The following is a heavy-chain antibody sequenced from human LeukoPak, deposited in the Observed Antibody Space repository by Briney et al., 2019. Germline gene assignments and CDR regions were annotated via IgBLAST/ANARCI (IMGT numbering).Heavy chain of an antibody. CDR1: GGTFSSYA. J-gene: IGHJ4*02. CDR2: IIPIFGTA. D-gene: IGHD2-8*01. Sequence: SVKVSCKASGGTFSSYAISWVRQAPGQGLEWMGGIIPIFGTANYAQKFQGRVTITTDESTSTAYMELSSLKSEDTAIYYCANIMGMAPLDHWGQGTLVTVSS. CDR3: ANIMGMAPLDH. V-gene: IGHV1-69*05.